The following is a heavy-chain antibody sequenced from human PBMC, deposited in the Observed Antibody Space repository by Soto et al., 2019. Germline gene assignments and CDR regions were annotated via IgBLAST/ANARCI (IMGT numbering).Heavy chain of an antibody. J-gene: IGHJ4*02. Sequence: SETPSLTCTVSGDSINSYYWSWIRQPAGKGLEWIGRISTSGSTKYNPSLKSRVTMPIDTSKNQFSLKLSSVTAADTAVYYCARVGVAGSLEYFDYWGQGSLVTVSS. D-gene: IGHD6-19*01. CDR1: GDSINSYY. V-gene: IGHV4-4*07. CDR3: ARVGVAGSLEYFDY. CDR2: ISTSGST.